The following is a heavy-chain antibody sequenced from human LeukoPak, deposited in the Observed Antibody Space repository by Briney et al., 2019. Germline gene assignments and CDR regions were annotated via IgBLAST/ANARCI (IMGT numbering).Heavy chain of an antibody. CDR1: GFTVSSSY. D-gene: IGHD2-15*01. CDR2: IYIGGNT. V-gene: IGHV3-66*02. J-gene: IGHJ4*02. Sequence: PGGSLRLSCAASGFTVSSSYMAWVRRAPGGGLEGVSIIYIGGNTFLAASVKGRFTISRDSSKNTLYLQMNSLTAEDRAVYYCARGYCLNGKCPFAFDYWGQGTLVTVSS. CDR3: ARGYCLNGKCPFAFDY.